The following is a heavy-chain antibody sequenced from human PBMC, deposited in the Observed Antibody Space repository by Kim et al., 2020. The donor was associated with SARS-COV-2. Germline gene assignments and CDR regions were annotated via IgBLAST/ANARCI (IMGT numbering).Heavy chain of an antibody. CDR2: ISGSGGRT. Sequence: GGSLRLSCAASGFTFSRYAMSWVRQAPGKGLEWVSTISGSGGRTYYAHPVKGRFTISRDNSKNTLYLQMNSLRAEDTAVYYCAKDRGNDYGDQNDFWGQGTRVTVSS. CDR3: AKDRGNDYGDQNDF. J-gene: IGHJ4*02. V-gene: IGHV3-23*01. CDR1: GFTFSRYA. D-gene: IGHD4-17*01.